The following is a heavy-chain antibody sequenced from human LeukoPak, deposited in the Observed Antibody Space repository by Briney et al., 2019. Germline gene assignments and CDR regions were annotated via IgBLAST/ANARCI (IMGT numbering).Heavy chain of an antibody. D-gene: IGHD3-22*01. CDR2: ISISGGST. Sequence: GGSLRLSCAASGISISSYAMSWLRQTPGQGLEGVIGISISGGSTSYADSVKGRFTISRDNPRNTLYMETNSLRAEDTVLYCWAIMHPYYDGRGYWVQWGEGTLVSVSS. CDR1: GISISSYA. V-gene: IGHV3-23*01. CDR3: AIMHPYYDGRGYWVQ. J-gene: IGHJ4*02.